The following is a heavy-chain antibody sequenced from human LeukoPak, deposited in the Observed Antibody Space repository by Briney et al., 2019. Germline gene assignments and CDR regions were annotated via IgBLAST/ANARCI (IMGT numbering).Heavy chain of an antibody. V-gene: IGHV4-61*02. Sequence: SQTLSLTCTVSGGSISSGSYYWSWIRQPAGKGLEWIGRIYTSGSTNYNPSLKSRVTISVDRSKNQFSLKLSSVTAADTAVYYCLGYCSSTSCQNDYWGQGTLVTVSS. CDR1: GGSISSGSYY. CDR2: IYTSGST. D-gene: IGHD2-2*01. J-gene: IGHJ4*02. CDR3: LGYCSSTSCQNDY.